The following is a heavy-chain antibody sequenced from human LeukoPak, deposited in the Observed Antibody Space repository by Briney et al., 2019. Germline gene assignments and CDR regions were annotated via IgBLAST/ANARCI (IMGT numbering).Heavy chain of an antibody. CDR2: IYHSGST. CDR3: ARQRRYCSSTSCYFGYYGLDV. Sequence: SETLSLTCAVSGGSISSSNWWSWVRQPPGKGLEWIGEIYHSGSTNYNPSLKSRVTISVDTSKNQFSLKLSSVTAADTAVYYCARQRRYCSSTSCYFGYYGLDVWGQGTTVTVSS. V-gene: IGHV4-4*02. J-gene: IGHJ6*02. CDR1: GGSISSSNW. D-gene: IGHD2-2*01.